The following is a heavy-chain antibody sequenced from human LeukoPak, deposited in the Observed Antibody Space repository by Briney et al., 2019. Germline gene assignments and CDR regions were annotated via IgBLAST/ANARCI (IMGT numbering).Heavy chain of an antibody. CDR1: GGSLRSSSHY. CDR3: ARSDYRAWFDP. V-gene: IGHV4-39*01. J-gene: IGHJ5*02. CDR2: VYYSRSI. D-gene: IGHD3-10*01. Sequence: PSETLSLTCTVSGGSLRSSSHYWGWVRQTPGKGLDWIGRVYYSRSIRYNPSLKSRVTIAVGMPRNQVFLRVYSVTAADTAIYYCARSDYRAWFDPWGEGTLVTVSS.